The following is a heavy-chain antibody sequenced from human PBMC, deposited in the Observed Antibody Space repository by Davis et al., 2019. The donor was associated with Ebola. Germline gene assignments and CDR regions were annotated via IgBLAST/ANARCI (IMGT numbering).Heavy chain of an antibody. Sequence: MPSETLSLTCTVSGGSVSSGSYYWSWIRQPPGKGLEWIGYIYYSGSTNYNPSLKSRVTISLDTSKNQISLKLNSVTAADTAIYYCARGKYTSGIHDNWFDPWGQGTLVTVSS. CDR1: GGSVSSGSYY. V-gene: IGHV4-61*01. CDR3: ARGKYTSGIHDNWFDP. D-gene: IGHD2-2*02. CDR2: IYYSGST. J-gene: IGHJ5*02.